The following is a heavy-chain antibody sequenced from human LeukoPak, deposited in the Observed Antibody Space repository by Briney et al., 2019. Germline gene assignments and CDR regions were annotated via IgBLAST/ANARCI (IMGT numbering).Heavy chain of an antibody. CDR1: GASISSYY. CDR3: ARHVRYYDSSGSAGDAFDI. V-gene: IGHV4-59*08. Sequence: SETLSLTCTVSGASISSYYWSWIRQPPGKGLEWIGYIYYSGSTNYNPSLKSRVTISVDTSKNQFSLKLSSVTAADTAVYYCARHVRYYDSSGSAGDAFDIWGQGTMVTVSS. J-gene: IGHJ3*02. CDR2: IYYSGST. D-gene: IGHD3-22*01.